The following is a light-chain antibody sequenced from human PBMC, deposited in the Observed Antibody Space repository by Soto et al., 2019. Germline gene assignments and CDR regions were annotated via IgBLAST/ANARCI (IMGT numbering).Light chain of an antibody. CDR2: DVS. CDR1: SSDVGGYNH. V-gene: IGLV2-11*01. J-gene: IGLJ3*02. Sequence: QSALTQPRSVSGSPGQSVTISCTGTSSDVGGYNHVSWYQHHPGKAHKLMIYDVSQRPSGVPDRFSGSKSGTTASLTISGLQAEDEADYYCCSYTARFTLLFGGGTKLTVL. CDR3: CSYTARFTLL.